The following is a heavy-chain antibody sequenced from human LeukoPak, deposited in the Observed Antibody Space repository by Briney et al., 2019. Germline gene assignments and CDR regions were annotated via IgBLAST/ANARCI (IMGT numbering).Heavy chain of an antibody. CDR3: ARDGLYSSSTQGWFDP. V-gene: IGHV1-2*02. CDR2: INPNSGGT. CDR1: GYTFTVYY. J-gene: IGHJ5*02. D-gene: IGHD6-6*01. Sequence: ASVKVSCKASGYTFTVYYMHWVRQAPGQGLEWMGWINPNSGGTNYAQKFQGRVTMTRDTSISTAYMELSRLRSDDTAVYYCARDGLYSSSTQGWFDPWGQGTLVTVSS.